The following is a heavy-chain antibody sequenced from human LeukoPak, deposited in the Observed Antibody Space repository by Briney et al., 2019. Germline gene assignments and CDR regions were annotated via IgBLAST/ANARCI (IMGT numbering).Heavy chain of an antibody. CDR3: ARRAHVGEPAA. V-gene: IGHV4-39*01. J-gene: IGHJ5*02. D-gene: IGHD2-15*01. Sequence: PSETLSLTCAVSGGSLSSSSYYWAWIRQPPGQGPEWIGSIYHDGSTYSNPSLEGRVTISVDTPKNQFSLKLTSVTAADTAMYHCARRAHVGEPAAWGQGTLVTVSS. CDR1: GGSLSSSSYY. CDR2: IYHDGST.